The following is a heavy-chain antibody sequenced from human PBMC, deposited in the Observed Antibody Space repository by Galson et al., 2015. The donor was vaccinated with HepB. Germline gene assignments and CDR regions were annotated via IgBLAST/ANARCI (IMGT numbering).Heavy chain of an antibody. CDR2: ISSDGSRT. V-gene: IGHV3-74*01. D-gene: IGHD3-9*01. Sequence: SLRLSCAASGFTFSSSWMHWVRQAPGKGLVWVSRISSDGSRTSYADSVKGRFTISRDNAKNTLYLQMNSLRAEDTAVYYCARAGGRYYQWVAFDIWGQGTMVTVSS. J-gene: IGHJ3*02. CDR1: GFTFSSSW. CDR3: ARAGGRYYQWVAFDI.